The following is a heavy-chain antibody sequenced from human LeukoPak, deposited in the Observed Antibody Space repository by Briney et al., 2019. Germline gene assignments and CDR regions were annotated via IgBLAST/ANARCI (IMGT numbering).Heavy chain of an antibody. Sequence: GGPLRLSCAASGFTFSSYSMNWVRQAPGKGLEWVSSISSSSSYIYYADSVKGRFTISRDNAKNSLYLQMNSLRAEDTAVYYCARVGARKDYDYWGQGTLVTVSS. V-gene: IGHV3-21*01. CDR3: ARVGARKDYDY. CDR2: ISSSSSYI. J-gene: IGHJ4*02. CDR1: GFTFSSYS.